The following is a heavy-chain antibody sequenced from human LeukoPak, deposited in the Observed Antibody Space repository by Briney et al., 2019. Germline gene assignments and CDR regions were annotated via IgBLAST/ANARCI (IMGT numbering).Heavy chain of an antibody. CDR2: ISSSSSYI. CDR3: ARGSEYSGTPGAFDI. J-gene: IGHJ3*02. D-gene: IGHD1-26*01. CDR1: GFTFSSYS. V-gene: IGHV3-21*01. Sequence: GGSLRLSCAASGFTFSSYSMNWVRQAPGKGLECVSSISSSSSYIYYADSVKGRFTISRDNAKNSLYLQMNSLRAEDTAVYYCARGSEYSGTPGAFDIWGQGTMVTVSS.